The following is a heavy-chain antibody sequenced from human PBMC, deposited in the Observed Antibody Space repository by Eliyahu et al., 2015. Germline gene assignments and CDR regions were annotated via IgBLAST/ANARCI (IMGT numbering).Heavy chain of an antibody. V-gene: IGHV4-34*01. CDR3: ARADIVVVPAASEIPTDAFDI. CDR1: GGSFSGYX. Sequence: QVQLQQWGAGLLKPSETLSLTCAVXGGSFSGYXWXWIRQPPGKGLEWIGEINHSGSTNYNPSLKSRVTISVDTSKNQFSLKLSSVTAADTAVYYCARADIVVVPAASEIPTDAFDIWGQGTMVTVSS. J-gene: IGHJ3*02. CDR2: INHSGST. D-gene: IGHD2-2*01.